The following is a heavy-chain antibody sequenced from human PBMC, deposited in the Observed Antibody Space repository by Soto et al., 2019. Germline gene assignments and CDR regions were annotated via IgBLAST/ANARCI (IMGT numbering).Heavy chain of an antibody. CDR2: INHEGTIT. CDR1: GFSFRSYW. Sequence: GGSLRLSCAASGFSFRSYWMHWVRQAPGKGLVWVSRINHEGTITNYADSVKGRFTISRDNANNTVYLQMNSLGAEDTALYYCVREPWGFSGTWYDYWGQGTLVTVSS. D-gene: IGHD6-13*01. V-gene: IGHV3-74*01. CDR3: VREPWGFSGTWYDY. J-gene: IGHJ4*02.